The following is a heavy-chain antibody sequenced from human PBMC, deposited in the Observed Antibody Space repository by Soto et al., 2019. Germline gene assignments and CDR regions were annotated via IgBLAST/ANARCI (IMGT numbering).Heavy chain of an antibody. CDR2: IIPIFGTA. CDR1: GGTFSSYA. CDR3: ARLYCISTSCYTNYYYYGMDV. D-gene: IGHD2-2*01. V-gene: IGHV1-69*12. J-gene: IGHJ6*02. Sequence: QVQLVQSGAEVKKPGSSVKVSCKASGGTFSSYAISWVRQAPGQGLEWMGGIIPIFGTANYAQKFQGRVTITADESTSTAYMELSSRRSEDTAVYYCARLYCISTSCYTNYYYYGMDVWGQGTTVTVSS.